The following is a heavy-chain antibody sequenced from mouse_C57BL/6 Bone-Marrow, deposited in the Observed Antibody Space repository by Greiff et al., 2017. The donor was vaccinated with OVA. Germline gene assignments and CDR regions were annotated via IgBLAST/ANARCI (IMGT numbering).Heavy chain of an antibody. CDR1: GYTFTSYG. CDR3: ARLDYGNSLDY. D-gene: IGHD2-1*01. CDR2: IYPRSGNT. V-gene: IGHV1-81*01. J-gene: IGHJ2*01. Sequence: QVQLQQSGAELARPGASVKLSCKASGYTFTSYGISWVKQRTGQGLEWIGEIYPRSGNTSYNEKFKGKATLTADKSSSTAYMELRSLTSEDSAVYFCARLDYGNSLDYWGQGTTLTVSS.